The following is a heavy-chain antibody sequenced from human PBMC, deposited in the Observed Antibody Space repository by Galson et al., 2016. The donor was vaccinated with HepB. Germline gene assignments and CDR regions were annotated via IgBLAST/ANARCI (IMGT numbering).Heavy chain of an antibody. V-gene: IGHV3-48*03. CDR3: AREGGYYGSWLLCFDF. D-gene: IGHD3-10*01. J-gene: IGHJ4*02. CDR2: ITNSGSTI. Sequence: SLRLSCAASGFTFRSYEMNWVRQAPEKGLEWVSYITNSGSTIYYADSVKGRFTISRDNAKNSLYLQMNSLRVEDTAVYYCAREGGYYGSWLLCFDFWGQGTQVTVSS. CDR1: GFTFRSYE.